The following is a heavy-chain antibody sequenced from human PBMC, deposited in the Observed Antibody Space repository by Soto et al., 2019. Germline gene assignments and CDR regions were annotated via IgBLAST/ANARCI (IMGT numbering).Heavy chain of an antibody. D-gene: IGHD3-10*01. CDR3: ARDLEFRDGNISHLDY. J-gene: IGHJ4*02. Sequence: SVKVSCKASGGTFRDHVFNWVRQAPGQGLEWMGGIIPIIGTPNYAQKFQGRVTITADASTNTVYLEVSSLRSQDTAVYYCARDLEFRDGNISHLDYWGQGTLVTVSS. V-gene: IGHV1-69*13. CDR2: IIPIIGTP. CDR1: GGTFRDHV.